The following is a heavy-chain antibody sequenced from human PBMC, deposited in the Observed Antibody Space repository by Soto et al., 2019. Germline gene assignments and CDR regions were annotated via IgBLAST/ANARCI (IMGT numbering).Heavy chain of an antibody. J-gene: IGHJ4*02. CDR1: GYTFTSYD. CDR3: ARAVYCSGGSCYSVIDY. D-gene: IGHD2-15*01. V-gene: IGHV1-8*01. Sequence: QVQLVQSGAEVKKPGASVKVSCKASGYTFTSYDINWVRQATGQGLEWMGWMNPNSGNTGYAQKFQGRVTMTRNTSISTAYMELSSLRSEDTAVYYCARAVYCSGGSCYSVIDYWGQGTLVTVSS. CDR2: MNPNSGNT.